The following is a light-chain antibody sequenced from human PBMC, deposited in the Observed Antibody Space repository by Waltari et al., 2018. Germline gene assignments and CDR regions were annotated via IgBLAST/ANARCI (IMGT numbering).Light chain of an antibody. Sequence: SVMTQVPDSLLVSLGERATINCKSSRDLLNSSKNRNYLAWYQQKPGHPPTLLVRWASTRESGTPERFSGSGSGTDFTLKISRVEAEDVGVYYCMQATQFPRTFGQGTKLEIK. J-gene: IGKJ2*01. V-gene: IGKV4-1*01. CDR2: WAS. CDR1: RDLLNSSKNRNY. CDR3: MQATQFPRT.